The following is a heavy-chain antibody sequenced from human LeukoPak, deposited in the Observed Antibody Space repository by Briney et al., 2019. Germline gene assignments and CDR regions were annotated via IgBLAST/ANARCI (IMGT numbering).Heavy chain of an antibody. J-gene: IGHJ5*02. D-gene: IGHD3-10*01. CDR3: AKRRHYYGSGDYYRDP. CDR2: ISGSGTNT. Sequence: GGSLRLSCAASGFTFSSYAMSWVRQAPGKELEWVSSISGSGTNTYYADSVKGRFTISRDNSRNLLFLQMSSLRVEDTAVYYCAKRRHYYGSGDYYRDPWGQGTLVTVSS. CDR1: GFTFSSYA. V-gene: IGHV3-23*01.